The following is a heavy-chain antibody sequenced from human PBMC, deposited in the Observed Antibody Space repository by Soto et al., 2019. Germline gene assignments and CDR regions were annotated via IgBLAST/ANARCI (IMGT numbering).Heavy chain of an antibody. J-gene: IGHJ3*02. CDR3: ARDYPYSGSYSDAFDI. CDR2: ISSSSSYI. Sequence: EVQLVESGGGLVKPGGSLRLSCAASGFTFSSYSMNWVRQAPGKGLEWVSSISSSSSYIYYADSVKGRFTISRDNAKNALSLQMNSLRAEDTAVYYCARDYPYSGSYSDAFDIWGQGTMVTVSS. CDR1: GFTFSSYS. D-gene: IGHD1-26*01. V-gene: IGHV3-21*01.